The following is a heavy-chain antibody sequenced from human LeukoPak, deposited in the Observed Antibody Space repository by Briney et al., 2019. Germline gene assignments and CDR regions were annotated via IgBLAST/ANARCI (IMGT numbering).Heavy chain of an antibody. Sequence: ASVKVSCKASGYTFTSYDINWVRQATGQGLEWMGWMNPNSGNTGYAQKFQGRVTITRNTSISTAYMELSSLRSEDTAVYYCARRRITMVRGSNWFDPWGQGTLVTVSS. CDR3: ARRRITMVRGSNWFDP. V-gene: IGHV1-8*03. J-gene: IGHJ5*02. D-gene: IGHD3-10*01. CDR2: MNPNSGNT. CDR1: GYTFTSYD.